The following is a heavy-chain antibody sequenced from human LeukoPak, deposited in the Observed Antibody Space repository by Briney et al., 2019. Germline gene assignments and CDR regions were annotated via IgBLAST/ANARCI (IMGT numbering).Heavy chain of an antibody. V-gene: IGHV4-39*01. CDR3: ARLDYDSSGLIDY. D-gene: IGHD3-22*01. J-gene: IGHJ4*02. CDR2: ISYSGST. CDR1: GGSISSRSYY. Sequence: PSETLSLTCTVSGGSISSRSYYWGWIRQPPGGGLEWIGSISYSGSTYYNPSLKSRVTISVDTSKNQFSLTLSSVTAADTAVYNCARLDYDSSGLIDYWGQGTLVTVSS.